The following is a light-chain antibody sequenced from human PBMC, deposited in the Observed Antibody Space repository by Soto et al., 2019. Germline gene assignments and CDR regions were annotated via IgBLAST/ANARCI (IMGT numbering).Light chain of an antibody. J-gene: IGKJ5*01. Sequence: ETVMTQFPASLSVSPGHGVTLSCRASQSVGDNLAWYQHKPGQAPRLLIYAASTRATGVPARFSGRGSGTEFTLTISSLQSEDFAIYYCQQYTNWPPSITFGQGTRL. CDR3: QQYTNWPPSIT. CDR1: QSVGDN. V-gene: IGKV3-15*01. CDR2: AAS.